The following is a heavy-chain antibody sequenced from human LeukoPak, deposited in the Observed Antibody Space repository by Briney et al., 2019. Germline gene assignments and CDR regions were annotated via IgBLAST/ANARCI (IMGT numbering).Heavy chain of an antibody. CDR2: ISAYNGNT. CDR1: GYTFTSYG. D-gene: IGHD1-26*01. CDR3: ARDRAVGATVDQDNNNHGMDV. J-gene: IGHJ6*02. V-gene: IGHV1-18*01. Sequence: PGASVEVSCKASGYTFTSYGISWVRQAPGQGLEWMGWISAYNGNTNYAQKLQGRVTMTTDTSTRTAYMELSSLRSEDTAVYYCARDRAVGATVDQDNNNHGMDVWGQGTTVTVSS.